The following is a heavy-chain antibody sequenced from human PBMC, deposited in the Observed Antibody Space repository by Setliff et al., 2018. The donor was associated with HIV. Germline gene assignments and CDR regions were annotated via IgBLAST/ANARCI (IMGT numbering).Heavy chain of an antibody. CDR1: GYSFVDFW. V-gene: IGHV5-51*01. Sequence: GESLKISCHLSGYSFVDFWIGWVRQMPGKGLEWVGFIYPGDSDSRYSPSFRGQVTISADKSTTTAYLQWSSLKASDTAMYYCVRRDGYKFDYWGKGTTVTVSS. D-gene: IGHD3-9*01. J-gene: IGHJ6*04. CDR3: VRRDGYKFDY. CDR2: IYPGDSDS.